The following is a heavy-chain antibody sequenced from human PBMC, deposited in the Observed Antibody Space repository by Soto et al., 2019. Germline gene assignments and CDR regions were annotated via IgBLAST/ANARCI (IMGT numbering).Heavy chain of an antibody. Sequence: WETLSLTCTVSGGSISSYYWSWIRQPAGKGLEWIGRIYTSGSTNYNPSLKSRVTMSVDTSKNQFSLKLSSVTAADTAVYYCVRDRYCSSTSCRNWFDPWGQGTLVTVSS. V-gene: IGHV4-4*07. CDR2: IYTSGST. CDR3: VRDRYCSSTSCRNWFDP. J-gene: IGHJ5*02. CDR1: GGSISSYY. D-gene: IGHD2-2*01.